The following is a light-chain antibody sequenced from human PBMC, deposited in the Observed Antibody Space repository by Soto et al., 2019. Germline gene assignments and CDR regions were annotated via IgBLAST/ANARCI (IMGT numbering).Light chain of an antibody. V-gene: IGKV3-20*01. CDR1: QSVGSNF. Sequence: EIVLTQSPGTLSLSPGESTTLSCRASQSVGSNFLAWYQQKPGRAPRLLIHGASYRATGIPDRFSGSGSETDFTLTISRLEPEDSAVYYCHQYAASPLTFGGGTKVEIK. CDR2: GAS. J-gene: IGKJ4*01. CDR3: HQYAASPLT.